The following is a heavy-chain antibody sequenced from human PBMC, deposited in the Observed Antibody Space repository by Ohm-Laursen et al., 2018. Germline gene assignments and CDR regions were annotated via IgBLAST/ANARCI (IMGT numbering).Heavy chain of an antibody. CDR1: GFTFSSYW. J-gene: IGHJ3*02. V-gene: IGHV3-7*01. Sequence: GSLRLSCAASGFTFSSYWMSWVRQAPGKGLEWVANIKQDGSEKYYVDSVKGRFTISRDNAKNSLYLQMNSLRAEDTAVYYCARPFDYCDSSGYYLEAFDIWGQGTMVTVSS. CDR2: IKQDGSEK. CDR3: ARPFDYCDSSGYYLEAFDI. D-gene: IGHD3-22*01.